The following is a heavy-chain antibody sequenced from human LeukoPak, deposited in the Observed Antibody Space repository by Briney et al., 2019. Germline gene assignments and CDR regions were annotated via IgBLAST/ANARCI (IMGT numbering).Heavy chain of an antibody. CDR2: IRSTGDST. D-gene: IGHD2-15*01. J-gene: IGHJ4*02. CDR1: GFTFSSYS. CDR3: AKSGLNRFDY. Sequence: KPGGSLRLSCAASGFTFSSYSMNWVRQAPGKGLEWVSSIRSTGDSTFYANSVKGRFTISRDDSENTLYLQMNSLRAEDTAVYYCAKSGLNRFDYWGQGTLVTVSS. V-gene: IGHV3-23*01.